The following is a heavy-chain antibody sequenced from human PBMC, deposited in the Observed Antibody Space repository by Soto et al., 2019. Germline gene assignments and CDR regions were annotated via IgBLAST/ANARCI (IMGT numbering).Heavy chain of an antibody. CDR2: IYRTGST. CDR1: GGSISSGGYS. Sequence: PSETLSLTCAVSGGSISSGGYSWTWIRQPPGRGLEWIGHIYRTGSTYYNPSLKSQVTISVDRSKNQFSLNLSSVTAADTAVYYCARGPAGLYYHYGLDVWGQGTTVTVYS. CDR3: ARGPAGLYYHYGLDV. V-gene: IGHV4-30-2*01. J-gene: IGHJ6*02.